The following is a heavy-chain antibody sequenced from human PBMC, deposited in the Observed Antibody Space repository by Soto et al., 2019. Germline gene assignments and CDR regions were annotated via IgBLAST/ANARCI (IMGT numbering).Heavy chain of an antibody. CDR1: GFTFRSYV. D-gene: IGHD3-16*01. CDR2: TSYDGSDK. Sequence: QVQLVESGGGVVQPGTSLRVSCVGSGFTFRSYVIHWVRQAPGKGLEWVALTSYDGSDKYYGDSVRGRFTISRDNSRNTVDLHMDSLRLEDTALYYFARWGTTGGLDVWGQGTLVSVSS. V-gene: IGHV3-30*19. J-gene: IGHJ1*01. CDR3: ARWGTTGGLDV.